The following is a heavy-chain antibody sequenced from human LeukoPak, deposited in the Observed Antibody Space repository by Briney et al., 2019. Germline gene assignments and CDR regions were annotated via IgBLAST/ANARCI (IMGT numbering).Heavy chain of an antibody. J-gene: IGHJ5*02. CDR2: IYPGDSYT. V-gene: IGHV5-51*01. CDR1: GYSFTFYW. Sequence: GESLKISCKGSGYSFTFYWIGWVRQMPGKGLEWMGIIYPGDSYTRYSPSFQGQVTISADKSISTAYLQWSSLKASDTAKYYCARHSPAVGYYDSSGYYSWLDPWGQGTLVTVSS. CDR3: ARHSPAVGYYDSSGYYSWLDP. D-gene: IGHD3-22*01.